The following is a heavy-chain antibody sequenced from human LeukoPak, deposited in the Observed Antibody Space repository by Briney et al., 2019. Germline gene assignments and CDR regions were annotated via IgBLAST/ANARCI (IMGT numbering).Heavy chain of an antibody. CDR1: GGSFSGYH. D-gene: IGHD3-3*01. Sequence: PSETLSLTCGVYGGSFSGYHWNWIRQPPGEGLEWIGEINHSGSTNYNPSLTSRVTISVDTSKNQFSPKLSSVTAADTAVYYCQLDFWSGYYALEYGMDVWGQGTTVTVSS. J-gene: IGHJ6*02. CDR2: INHSGST. CDR3: QLDFWSGYYALEYGMDV. V-gene: IGHV4-34*01.